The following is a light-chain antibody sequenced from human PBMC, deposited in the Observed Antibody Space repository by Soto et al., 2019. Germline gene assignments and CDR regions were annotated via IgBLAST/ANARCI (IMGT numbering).Light chain of an antibody. J-gene: IGKJ4*01. CDR3: QQYNNWPPLT. CDR2: GAS. V-gene: IGKV3-15*01. CDR1: QSVSSN. Sequence: EIVLTQSPGTLSLSPGERATLSCRASQSVSSNLAWYQQKPGQAPGLLIYGASTRATGIPARFSGSGSGTEFTLTISSLQSEDFAVYYCQQYNNWPPLTFGGGTKVDI.